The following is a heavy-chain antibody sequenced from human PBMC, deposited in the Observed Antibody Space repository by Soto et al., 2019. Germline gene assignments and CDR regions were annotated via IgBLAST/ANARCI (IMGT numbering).Heavy chain of an antibody. D-gene: IGHD6-13*01. CDR3: AREAQEQQLVGWFDP. CDR1: GYTFTSYA. J-gene: IGHJ5*02. V-gene: IGHV1-3*01. CDR2: INAGNGNT. Sequence: GASVKVSCKASGYTFTSYAMHWVRQAPGQRLEWMGWINAGNGNTKYSQKFQGRVTITRDTSASTAYMELSSLRSEDTAVYYCAREAQEQQLVGWFDPWGPGPLVPVSS.